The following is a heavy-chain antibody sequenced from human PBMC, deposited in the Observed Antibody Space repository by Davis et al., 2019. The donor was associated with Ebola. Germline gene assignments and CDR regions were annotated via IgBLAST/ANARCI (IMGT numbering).Heavy chain of an antibody. J-gene: IGHJ4*02. CDR3: SGGSSKLGGAI. CDR2: IYSGGNT. CDR1: GFTVSSNY. Sequence: PGGSLRLSCAASGFTVSSNYMSWVRQAPGKGLEWVSVIYSGGNTYYADSVKGRFTISRDNSKNTLYLQMNSLRAEDTAVYYCSGGSSKLGGAIWGQGTLVTVSS. V-gene: IGHV3-53*01. D-gene: IGHD2-15*01.